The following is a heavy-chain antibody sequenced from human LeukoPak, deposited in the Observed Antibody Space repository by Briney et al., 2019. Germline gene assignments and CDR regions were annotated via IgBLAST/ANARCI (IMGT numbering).Heavy chain of an antibody. J-gene: IGHJ3*02. CDR3: AKDRTDYYDSSGNRDAFDI. CDR1: GFTFSSYA. CDR2: ISYDGSNK. D-gene: IGHD3-22*01. V-gene: IGHV3-30-3*01. Sequence: GGSLRLSCAASGFTFSSYAMHWVRQAPGKGLEWVAVISYDGSNKYYADSVKGRFTISRDNSKNTLYLQMNSLRAEDTAVYYCAKDRTDYYDSSGNRDAFDIWGQGTMVTVSS.